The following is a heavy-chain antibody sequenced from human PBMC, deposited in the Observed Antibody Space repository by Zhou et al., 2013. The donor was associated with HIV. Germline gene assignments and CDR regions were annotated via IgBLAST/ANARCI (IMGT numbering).Heavy chain of an antibody. CDR1: GGTFSSYA. CDR2: IIPIFGTA. V-gene: IGHV1-69*05. Sequence: QGQLVQSGTEVKKPGSSVKVSCKASGGTFSSYAISWVRQAPGQGLEWMGGIIPIFGTANYAQKFQGRVTITTDESTSTAYMELSSLRSEDTAVYYCARDEGNNWNDADYYYYGMDVWGQGTTVTVSS. J-gene: IGHJ6*02. CDR3: ARDEGNNWNDADYYYYGMDV. D-gene: IGHD1-20*01.